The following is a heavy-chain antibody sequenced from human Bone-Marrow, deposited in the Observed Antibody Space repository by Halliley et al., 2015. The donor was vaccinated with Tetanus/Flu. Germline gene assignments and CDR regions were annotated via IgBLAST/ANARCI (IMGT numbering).Heavy chain of an antibody. CDR2: IHSDGMST. J-gene: IGHJ6*02. D-gene: IGHD2-21*01. CDR1: GFTLSAYW. Sequence: AASGFTLSAYWIHWVRQPPGKGLVWVSRIHSDGMSTTYADSVRGRFIISRDTAKNMVYLQMNSLKVDDTGIYYCARRVVPTARRARGVDDSNGLVIRGRGASVVVSS. V-gene: IGHV3-74*03. CDR3: ARRVVPTARRARGVDDSNGLVI.